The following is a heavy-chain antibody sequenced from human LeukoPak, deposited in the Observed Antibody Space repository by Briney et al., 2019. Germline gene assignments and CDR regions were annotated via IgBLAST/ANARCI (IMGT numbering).Heavy chain of an antibody. CDR3: ATEGGSLEKINY. Sequence: GGSLRLSCAASGFTFSSYGMHWVRQAPGKGLEWVAVIWYDGSNKYYADSVKGRFTISRDNSKNTLYLRMNSLRAEDTAVYYCATEGGSLEKINYWGQGTLVTVSS. D-gene: IGHD5-24*01. J-gene: IGHJ4*02. V-gene: IGHV3-33*08. CDR2: IWYDGSNK. CDR1: GFTFSSYG.